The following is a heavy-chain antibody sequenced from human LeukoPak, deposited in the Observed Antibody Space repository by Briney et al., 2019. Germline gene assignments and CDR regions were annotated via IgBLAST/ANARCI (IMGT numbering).Heavy chain of an antibody. CDR3: AKGLGAYCDGNCSSRILDF. V-gene: IGHV3-23*01. Sequence: PGGSLRLSCASSGFTFSNYAMSWVRQAPGKGLEWVSIINHSGDSTIYADSVKGRFTISKDNSKNTLYLQMNSLIAVDTATYYCAKGLGAYCDGNCSSRILDFWGQGILVTVSS. J-gene: IGHJ4*02. CDR1: GFTFSNYA. CDR2: INHSGDST. D-gene: IGHD2-21*02.